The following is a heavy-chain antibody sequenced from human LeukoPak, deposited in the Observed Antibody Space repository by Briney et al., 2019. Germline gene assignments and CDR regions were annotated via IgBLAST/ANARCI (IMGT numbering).Heavy chain of an antibody. D-gene: IGHD3-22*01. CDR1: GYTFTSYD. V-gene: IGHV1-8*02. CDR2: MNPNSGNT. CDR3: ATDPDDSKGGGG. Sequence: ASVKVSCKASGYTFTSYDINWVRQATGQGLEWMGWMNPNSGNTGYAQKFQGRVTMTEDTSTDTAYMELSSLRSEDTAVYYCATDPDDSKGGGGWGQGTLVTVSS. J-gene: IGHJ4*02.